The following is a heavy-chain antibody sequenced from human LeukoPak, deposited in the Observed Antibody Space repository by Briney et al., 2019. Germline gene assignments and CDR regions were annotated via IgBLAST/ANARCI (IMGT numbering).Heavy chain of an antibody. CDR3: ARDGSSGWYWVDY. J-gene: IGHJ4*02. CDR1: GFTFSSYG. D-gene: IGHD6-19*01. Sequence: GGSLRLSCAASGFTFSSYGMHWVRQAPGKGLEWVAAIWYDGSNKYYADSVKGRFTISRDNSKNTLYLQMNSLRAEGTAVYYCARDGSSGWYWVDYWGQGTLVTVSS. CDR2: IWYDGSNK. V-gene: IGHV3-33*01.